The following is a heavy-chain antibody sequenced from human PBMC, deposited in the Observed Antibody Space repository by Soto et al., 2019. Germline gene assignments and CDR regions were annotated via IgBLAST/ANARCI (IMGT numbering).Heavy chain of an antibody. Sequence: GGSLRLSCAASGFTFSSYAMSWVRQAPGKGLEWVSAISGSGGSTYYADSVKGRFTISRDNSKNTLYLQMNSLRAEDTAVYYCAKDQKSSGYFLAYFDYWGQGTLVTVSS. V-gene: IGHV3-23*01. D-gene: IGHD3-22*01. CDR2: ISGSGGST. CDR1: GFTFSSYA. J-gene: IGHJ4*02. CDR3: AKDQKSSGYFLAYFDY.